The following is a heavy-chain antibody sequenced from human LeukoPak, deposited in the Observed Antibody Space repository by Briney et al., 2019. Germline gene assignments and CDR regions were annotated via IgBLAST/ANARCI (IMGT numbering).Heavy chain of an antibody. Sequence: SVKVSCKASGGTFSSYAISWVRQAPGQRLEWIGGIIPIFGTANYAQKFQGRVTITADESTSTAYMELSSLRSEDTAVYYCARGLRWSHDAFDIWGQGTMVTVSS. D-gene: IGHD4-23*01. CDR2: IIPIFGTA. J-gene: IGHJ3*02. CDR3: ARGLRWSHDAFDI. CDR1: GGTFSSYA. V-gene: IGHV1-69*01.